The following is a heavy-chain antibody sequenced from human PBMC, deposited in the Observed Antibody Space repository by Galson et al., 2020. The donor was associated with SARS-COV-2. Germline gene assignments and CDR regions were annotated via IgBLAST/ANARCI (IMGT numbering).Heavy chain of an antibody. CDR2: ISSSSSYI. Sequence: GGSLRLSCAASGFTFSSYSMNWVRQAPGKGLEWVSSISSSSSYIYYADSVKGRFTISRDNAKNSLYLQMNSLRAEDTAVYYCASARRIFGVVTSYELFDYWGQGTLVTVSS. CDR3: ASARRIFGVVTSYELFDY. CDR1: GFTFSSYS. D-gene: IGHD3-3*01. J-gene: IGHJ4*02. V-gene: IGHV3-21*01.